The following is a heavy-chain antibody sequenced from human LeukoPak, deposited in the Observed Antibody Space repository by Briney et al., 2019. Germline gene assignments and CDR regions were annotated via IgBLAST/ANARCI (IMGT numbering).Heavy chain of an antibody. CDR2: IHHSGST. CDR3: ARGYCSGTSCYQSGGRWFDP. CDR1: GGSISSYY. Sequence: SETLSLTCTVSGGSISSYYWSWIRQPPGKGLEWIGYIHHSGSTKYNPSLKSRVSISVDTAKIQFSLSLSSVTAADTAVYYCARGYCSGTSCYQSGGRWFDPWGQGTLVTVSS. D-gene: IGHD2-2*01. J-gene: IGHJ5*02. V-gene: IGHV4-59*01.